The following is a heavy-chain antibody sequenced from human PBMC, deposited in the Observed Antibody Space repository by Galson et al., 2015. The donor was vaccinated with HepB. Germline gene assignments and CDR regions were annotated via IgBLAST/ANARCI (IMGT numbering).Heavy chain of an antibody. V-gene: IGHV1-3*01. CDR1: GYTFTSYA. J-gene: IGHJ6*02. D-gene: IGHD6-19*01. CDR2: INAGNGNT. Sequence: SVKVSCKASGYTFTSYAMHWVRQAPGQRLEWMGWINAGNGNTKYSQKFQGRVTITRDTSASTAYMELSSLRSEDTAVYYCAREAVAFYYDGMDVWGQGTTVTVSS. CDR3: AREAVAFYYDGMDV.